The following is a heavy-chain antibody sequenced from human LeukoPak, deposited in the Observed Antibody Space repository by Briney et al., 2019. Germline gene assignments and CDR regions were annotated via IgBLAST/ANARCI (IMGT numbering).Heavy chain of an antibody. V-gene: IGHV1-46*01. J-gene: IGHJ6*03. CDR2: INPDGGNT. CDR1: GYTFTGYY. D-gene: IGHD3/OR15-3a*01. CDR3: ARVFGYYYFYMDV. Sequence: GASVKVSCKASGYTFTGYYMHWVRQAPGQGLEWMGLINPDGGNTNYAQTFQDRVTMTTDTSTNTAYMELRSLTSDDTAVYFCARVFGYYYFYMDVWGEGTTVIISS.